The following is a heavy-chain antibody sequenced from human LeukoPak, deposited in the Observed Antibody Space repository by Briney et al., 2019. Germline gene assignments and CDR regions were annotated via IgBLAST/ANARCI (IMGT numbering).Heavy chain of an antibody. D-gene: IGHD3-9*01. CDR2: IIPILGIA. CDR3: ARDYDILTGSYYYYYYGMDV. Sequence: SVKVSCKASGGTFSSYAISWVRQAPGQGLEWMGRIIPILGIANYAQKFQGRVTITADKSTSTAYMELSSLRSEDTAVYYCARDYDILTGSYYYYYYGMDVWGQGTTVTVSS. V-gene: IGHV1-69*04. CDR1: GGTFSSYA. J-gene: IGHJ6*02.